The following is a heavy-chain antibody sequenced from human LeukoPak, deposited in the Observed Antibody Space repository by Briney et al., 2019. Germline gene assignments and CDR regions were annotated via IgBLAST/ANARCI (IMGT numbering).Heavy chain of an antibody. J-gene: IGHJ3*02. V-gene: IGHV3-21*01. CDR1: GFTFSSYS. CDR2: ISSSSSYI. Sequence: GGSLRLSCAASGFTFSSYSMNWVRRAPGKGLEWVSSISSSSSYIYYADSVKGRFTISRDNAKNSLYLQMNSLRAEDTAVYYCARSLGYCSGGSCYDHDTFDIWGQGTMVTVSS. D-gene: IGHD2-15*01. CDR3: ARSLGYCSGGSCYDHDTFDI.